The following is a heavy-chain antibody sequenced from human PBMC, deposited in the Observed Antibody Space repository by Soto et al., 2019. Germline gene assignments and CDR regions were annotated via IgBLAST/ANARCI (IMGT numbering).Heavy chain of an antibody. Sequence: PSETLSLTCTVSGGSISSGGYYWSWIRQPPGKGLEWIGYIYYSGSTYYNPSLKSRVTISVDTSKNQFSLKLSSVTAADTAVYYCARGWFGELLHNWFDPWGQGTLVTVSS. CDR3: ARGWFGELLHNWFDP. V-gene: IGHV4-31*03. CDR1: GGSISSGGYY. J-gene: IGHJ5*02. D-gene: IGHD3-10*01. CDR2: IYYSGST.